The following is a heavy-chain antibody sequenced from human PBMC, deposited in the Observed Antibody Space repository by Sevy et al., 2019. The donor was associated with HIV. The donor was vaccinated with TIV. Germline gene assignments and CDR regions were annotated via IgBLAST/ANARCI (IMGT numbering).Heavy chain of an antibody. J-gene: IGHJ1*01. CDR3: ARDRSRGGIAVAGILGYFQH. D-gene: IGHD6-19*01. CDR2: ISYDGSNK. V-gene: IGHV3-30-3*01. CDR1: GFTFSSYA. Sequence: GGSLRLSCAASGFTFSSYAMHWVRQAPGKGLEWVAVISYDGSNKYYADSVKGRLTISRDNSKNTLYLQMNSLRAEDTAVYYCARDRSRGGIAVAGILGYFQHWGQGTLVTVSS.